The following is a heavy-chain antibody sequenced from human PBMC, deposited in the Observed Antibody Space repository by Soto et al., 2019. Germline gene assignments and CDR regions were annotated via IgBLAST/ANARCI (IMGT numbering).Heavy chain of an antibody. J-gene: IGHJ4*02. CDR3: ARGGGQVGAIGDY. V-gene: IGHV4-34*01. D-gene: IGHD1-26*01. Sequence: QVQLQQWGAGLLKPSETLSLTCAVYGGSFSGYYWSWIRQPPGKGLEWIGEINHSGSTNYNPSLKRRVTISVDTSKNQFSLKLSSVTAADTAVYYCARGGGQVGAIGDYWGQGTLVTVSS. CDR2: INHSGST. CDR1: GGSFSGYY.